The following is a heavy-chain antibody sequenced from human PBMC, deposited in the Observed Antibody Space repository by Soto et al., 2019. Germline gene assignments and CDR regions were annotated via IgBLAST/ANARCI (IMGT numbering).Heavy chain of an antibody. V-gene: IGHV1-8*02. Sequence: GASVKVSCKASGYTFSSYYMNWVRQAPGQGLEWLGIINPNSGNTGYAQKFQGRVTMTRNTSISTAYMELSSLRSEDTVVYYRARERYYVYYYGMDVWGQGTTVTVSS. CDR2: INPNSGNT. CDR1: GYTFSSYY. J-gene: IGHJ6*02. CDR3: ARERYYVYYYGMDV. D-gene: IGHD3-3*01.